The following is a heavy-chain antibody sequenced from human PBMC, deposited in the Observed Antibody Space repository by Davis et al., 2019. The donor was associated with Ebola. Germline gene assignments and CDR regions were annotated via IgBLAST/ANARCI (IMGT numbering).Heavy chain of an antibody. D-gene: IGHD1-26*01. CDR1: GGSISSGGYY. CDR2: IFYSGST. CDR3: AREVGYYGMDV. Sequence: SETLSLTCTVPGGSISSGGYYCSWIRQHPGKGLEWIGYIFYSGSTYYNPSLKSRVTISVDTSKNQFSLKLSSVTAADTAVYYCAREVGYYGMDVWGQGTTVTVSS. J-gene: IGHJ6*02. V-gene: IGHV4-31*03.